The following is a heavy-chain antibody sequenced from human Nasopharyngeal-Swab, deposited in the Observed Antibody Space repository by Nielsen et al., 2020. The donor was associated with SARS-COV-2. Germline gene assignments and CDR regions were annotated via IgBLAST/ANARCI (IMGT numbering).Heavy chain of an antibody. V-gene: IGHV3-9*01. CDR3: AKDWRTGRSLGLFGMDV. CDR2: ISRDSGSI. J-gene: IGHJ6*02. D-gene: IGHD7-27*01. CDR1: GLSIDKYA. Sequence: LSLTCEGSGLSIDKYAMYWVRQAPGKGLEWVSGISRDSGSIDYVDSVKGRFTISRDNAKNSLYLQMNSLRPEDTALYYCAKDWRTGRSLGLFGMDVWGQGTTVIVSS.